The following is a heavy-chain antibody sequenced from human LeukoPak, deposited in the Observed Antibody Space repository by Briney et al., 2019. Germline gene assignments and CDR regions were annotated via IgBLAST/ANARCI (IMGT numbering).Heavy chain of an antibody. CDR2: LGSAGDT. Sequence: GGSLRLSCAASGFNFNNYDMHWVRQAPGKGLEWVSALGSAGDTYYPDSVRGRFTISKETAKNSLYLQMTSLRDEDTAVYYCVRGRRSYGFDHWGQGTLVTVSS. J-gene: IGHJ4*02. V-gene: IGHV3-13*01. D-gene: IGHD3-16*01. CDR1: GFNFNNYD. CDR3: VRGRRSYGFDH.